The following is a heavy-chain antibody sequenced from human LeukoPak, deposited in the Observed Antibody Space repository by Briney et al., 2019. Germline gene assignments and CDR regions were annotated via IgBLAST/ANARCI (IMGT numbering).Heavy chain of an antibody. Sequence: PGGSLGLSCAASGFEFNTYSMNWVRQAPGKGLEWVSYISSGSSTIYYADSVKGRFTISRDNAKNSLYLQMNSLRDEDTAVYYCESLRELFDYWGRGTLVTVSS. CDR2: ISSGSSTI. CDR3: ESLRELFDY. CDR1: GFEFNTYS. V-gene: IGHV3-48*02. J-gene: IGHJ4*02. D-gene: IGHD1-26*01.